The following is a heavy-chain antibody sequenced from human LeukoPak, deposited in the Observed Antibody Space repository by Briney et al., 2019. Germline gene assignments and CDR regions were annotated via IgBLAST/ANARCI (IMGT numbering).Heavy chain of an antibody. CDR1: GFTLSSYE. V-gene: IGHV3-48*03. CDR2: MSSSGGTV. J-gene: IGHJ6*02. CDR3: ARTEMSPYYYYGMDV. D-gene: IGHD3/OR15-3a*01. Sequence: PGGSLRLSCAASGFTLSSYEMNWVRQAPGRGLEWVAFMSSSGGTVYYADSVGGRFTLSRDNAKSSLFLYLQMNSLRAEDTAVYYCARTEMSPYYYYGMDVWGQGTTVTVSS.